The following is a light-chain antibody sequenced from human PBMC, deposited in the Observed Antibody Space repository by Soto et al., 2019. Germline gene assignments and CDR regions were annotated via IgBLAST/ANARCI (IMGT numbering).Light chain of an antibody. CDR2: EVS. Sequence: QSALTQPASVSGSPGQSITISCTGTSSDIGVYNYVSWYQQHPGKAPKLIIYEVSNRPSGVSDRFSASKSGNTASLTISGLQTEDEADYYCSSYSSTGALGVFGGGTKLAVL. V-gene: IGLV2-14*01. CDR1: SSDIGVYNY. J-gene: IGLJ3*02. CDR3: SSYSSTGALGV.